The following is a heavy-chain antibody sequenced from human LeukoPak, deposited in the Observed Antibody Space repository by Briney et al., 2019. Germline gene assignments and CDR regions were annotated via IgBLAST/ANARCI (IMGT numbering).Heavy chain of an antibody. V-gene: IGHV4-4*09. CDR3: AKTARTFAS. J-gene: IGHJ5*02. CDR2: IYINGDT. CDR1: GDSISSFY. D-gene: IGHD1-7*01. Sequence: SETLSLTCTVSGDSISSFYWSWIRQAPGKGLECIGFIYINGDTSYNPSLKGRATLSLDTSKNQFSLRLTSVTAADTSVYYCAKTARTFASWGPGTLVTVSS.